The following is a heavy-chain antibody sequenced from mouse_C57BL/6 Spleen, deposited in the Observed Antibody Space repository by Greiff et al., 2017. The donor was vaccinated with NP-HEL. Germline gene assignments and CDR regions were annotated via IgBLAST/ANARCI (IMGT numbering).Heavy chain of an antibody. Sequence: QLQQSGPELVKPGASVKISCKASGYTFTDYYMNWVKQSHGKSLEWIGDINPNNGGTSYNQKFKGKATLTVDKSSSTAYMELRSLTSEDSAVYYCARRYGYDGAWFAYWGQGTLVTVSA. CDR3: ARRYGYDGAWFAY. V-gene: IGHV1-26*01. J-gene: IGHJ3*01. D-gene: IGHD2-2*01. CDR2: INPNNGGT. CDR1: GYTFTDYY.